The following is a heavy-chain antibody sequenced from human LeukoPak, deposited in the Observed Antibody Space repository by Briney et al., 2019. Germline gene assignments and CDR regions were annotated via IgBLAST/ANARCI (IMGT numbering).Heavy chain of an antibody. Sequence: GGSLRLSCAASGFTVSSNYMSWVRQAPGKGLEWVSVIYSGGSTYYADSVKGRFTISRDNAKNSLYLQMNSLRAEDTAVYYCANSYYDSSGYQYWSQGTLVTVSS. CDR3: ANSYYDSSGYQY. D-gene: IGHD3-22*01. J-gene: IGHJ4*02. CDR2: IYSGGST. V-gene: IGHV3-53*01. CDR1: GFTVSSNY.